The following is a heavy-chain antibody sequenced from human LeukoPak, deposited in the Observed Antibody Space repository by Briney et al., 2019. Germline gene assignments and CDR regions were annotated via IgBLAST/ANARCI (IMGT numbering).Heavy chain of an antibody. CDR1: ELTLNTYA. V-gene: IGHV3-30*02. CDR2: VWSGGSRN. D-gene: IGHD2-8*01. Sequence: GGSLRLACAASELTLNTYAMHWVRQAPGKGLEWVAIVWSGGSRNTYADSVKGRFTISRDNSKNTLYLQMNSLRVEDTAIYYCAKESNGLDIWGRGTMVIVTS. CDR3: AKESNGLDI. J-gene: IGHJ3*02.